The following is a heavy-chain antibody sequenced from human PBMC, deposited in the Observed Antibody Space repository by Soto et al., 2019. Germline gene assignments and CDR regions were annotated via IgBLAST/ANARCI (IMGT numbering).Heavy chain of an antibody. Sequence: PGGSLRLSCDASGFDFRNYGMHWVRQAPGKGLQWVAVISYDGSEKEYAESVKGRFTISRDNSKYTLYLQMNSLRAEDTAVYYCAKNFDSSGDLYYFDQWGQGTLVTVSS. CDR3: AKNFDSSGDLYYFDQ. D-gene: IGHD3-22*01. J-gene: IGHJ4*02. CDR2: ISYDGSEK. CDR1: GFDFRNYG. V-gene: IGHV3-30*18.